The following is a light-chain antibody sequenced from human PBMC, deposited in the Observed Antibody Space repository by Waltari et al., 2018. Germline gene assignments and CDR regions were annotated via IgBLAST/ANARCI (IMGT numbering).Light chain of an antibody. J-gene: IGKJ1*01. CDR3: YQSINWPPT. CDR2: DAS. V-gene: IGKV3-11*01. Sequence: LLTQSPVTLSLSQGERATFSGRASQGVSDYLAWYQQKPGQVPRVLIYDASRRATGLPACFNGSGSWTGFALTISSLGPDNFGVYYCYQSINWPPTVGQGTTVEFK. CDR1: QGVSDY.